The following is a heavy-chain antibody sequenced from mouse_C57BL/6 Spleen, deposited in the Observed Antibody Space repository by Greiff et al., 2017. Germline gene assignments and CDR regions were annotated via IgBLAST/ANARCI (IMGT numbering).Heavy chain of an antibody. V-gene: IGHV5-17*01. CDR2: ISSGSSTI. Sequence: DVKLVESGGGLVKPGGSLKLSCAASGFTFSDYGMHWVRQAPEKGLEWVAYISSGSSTIYYADTVKGRFTISRDKAKNTLFLQMTSLRSEDTAMYYCGRRVDYAMDDWGQGTSVTVSS. J-gene: IGHJ4*01. D-gene: IGHD1-1*01. CDR1: GFTFSDYG. CDR3: GRRVDYAMDD.